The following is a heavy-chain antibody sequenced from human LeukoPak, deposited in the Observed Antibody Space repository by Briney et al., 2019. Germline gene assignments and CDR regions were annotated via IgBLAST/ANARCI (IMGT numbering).Heavy chain of an antibody. J-gene: IGHJ6*03. Sequence: SETLSLTCTVSGGSLSSYYWSWIRQPPGKGLEWIGYIYYSGSTNYNPSLKSRVTISVDTSKNQFSLKLSSVTAADTAVYYCARVAYDYVWGSYPYYYYMDVWGKGTTVTISS. D-gene: IGHD3-16*02. CDR1: GGSLSSYY. CDR3: ARVAYDYVWGSYPYYYYMDV. CDR2: IYYSGST. V-gene: IGHV4-59*01.